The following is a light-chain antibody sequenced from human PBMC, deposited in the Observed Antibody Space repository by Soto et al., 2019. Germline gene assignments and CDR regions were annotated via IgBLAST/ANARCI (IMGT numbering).Light chain of an antibody. CDR2: EVS. J-gene: IGLJ3*02. Sequence: QSALTQPPSVSGSPGQSVTISCTGTSSDVGNYDRVSWFQQPPGTAPKLVVYEVSNRPSGVPDRFSGSKSGNTASLTISGLQAEDEAHYYCNSYTTSSTLVFGGGTKLTVL. V-gene: IGLV2-18*02. CDR3: NSYTTSSTLV. CDR1: SSDVGNYDR.